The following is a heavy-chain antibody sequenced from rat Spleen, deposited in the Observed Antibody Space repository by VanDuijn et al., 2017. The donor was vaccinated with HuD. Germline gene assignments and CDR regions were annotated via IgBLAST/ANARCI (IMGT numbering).Heavy chain of an antibody. J-gene: IGHJ4*01. CDR2: ISSGGST. Sequence: QVQLKESGPGLVQPSQTLSLTCTVPGFSLTSYPVRWVSKPPGKGLEWIAPISSGGSTYYNSALKSRLSISRDTSKSQVFLKMNSLQTEDTAMYFCARSTTLYVMDAWGQGASVTVSS. D-gene: IGHD1-10*01. V-gene: IGHV2-6*01. CDR3: ARSTTLYVMDA. CDR1: GFSLTSYP.